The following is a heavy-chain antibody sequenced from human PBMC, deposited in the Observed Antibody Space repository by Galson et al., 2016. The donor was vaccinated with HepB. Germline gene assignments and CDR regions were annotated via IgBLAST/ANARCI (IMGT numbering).Heavy chain of an antibody. CDR1: GFTFGDDA. V-gene: IGHV3-64D*06. Sequence: SLRLSCAASGFTFGDDAVAWVRQAPGKAPEYVSTISSNGGSTYYADSVKGRFTISRDNSKNTLYLQMSSLRAEDTAVYFCVRWDRALRWGQGTLVTVSS. J-gene: IGHJ4*02. CDR2: ISSNGGST. D-gene: IGHD1-26*01. CDR3: VRWDRALR.